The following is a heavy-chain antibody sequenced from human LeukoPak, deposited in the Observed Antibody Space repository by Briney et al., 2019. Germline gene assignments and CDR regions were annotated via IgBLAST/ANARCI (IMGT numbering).Heavy chain of an antibody. D-gene: IGHD3-10*01. Sequence: GGSLRLSCAASVFTFKTHGMNWVRQAPGKGLEWVSFIDTTTSYKYYADSVKGRFTISRDNAKNSLYLQMNSLRADDTALYYCSRGRSIPILRGVAMSDGFDIWGQGTMVTVSS. V-gene: IGHV3-21*01. CDR1: VFTFKTHG. J-gene: IGHJ3*02. CDR3: SRGRSIPILRGVAMSDGFDI. CDR2: IDTTTSYK.